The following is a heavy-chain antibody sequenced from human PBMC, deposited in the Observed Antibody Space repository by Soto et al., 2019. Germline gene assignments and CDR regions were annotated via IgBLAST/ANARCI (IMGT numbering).Heavy chain of an antibody. CDR3: ARVPGLELLDY. J-gene: IGHJ4*02. Sequence: QVQLVQSGAEVKKPGASVKVSCKASGYTFTVYYIHWVRQAPGQGLECVGWINPISGTTNYAQKFQGRVTMTRDTSISTAYMELSRLTSDDTAVYYCARVPGLELLDYWGQGTLVTVSS. CDR1: GYTFTVYY. D-gene: IGHD1-7*01. V-gene: IGHV1-2*02. CDR2: INPISGTT.